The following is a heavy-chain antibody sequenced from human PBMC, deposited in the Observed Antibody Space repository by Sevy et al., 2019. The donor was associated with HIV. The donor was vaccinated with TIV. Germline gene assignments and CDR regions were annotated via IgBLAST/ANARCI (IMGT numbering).Heavy chain of an antibody. V-gene: IGHV3-53*01. D-gene: IGHD2-8*01. Sequence: GGSLRLSCVASGFTFSTNYMSWIRQAPGKGLDWVSVIYTGGGTYYSDSVEGRFTISRDTSKNTIYLQMNSLRAEDTAVYYCARDQGGVHDWSFDLWGRGTLVTVSS. J-gene: IGHJ2*01. CDR2: IYTGGGT. CDR1: GFTFSTNY. CDR3: ARDQGGVHDWSFDL.